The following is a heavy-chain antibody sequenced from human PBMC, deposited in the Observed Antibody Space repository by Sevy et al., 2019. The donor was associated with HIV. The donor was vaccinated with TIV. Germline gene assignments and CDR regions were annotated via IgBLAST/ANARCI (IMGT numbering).Heavy chain of an antibody. V-gene: IGHV3-23*01. CDR1: GFTFSSYA. CDR3: AKERPINDFWSGYSDY. D-gene: IGHD3-3*01. Sequence: GGSLRLSCAASGFTFSSYAMTWVRQAPGKGLEWVSAISGSGGNTYYADSVKGRFTISRDNSKNTLYLQMNSLRAEDTAVYYCAKERPINDFWSGYSDYWGQGTLVTVSS. CDR2: ISGSGGNT. J-gene: IGHJ4*02.